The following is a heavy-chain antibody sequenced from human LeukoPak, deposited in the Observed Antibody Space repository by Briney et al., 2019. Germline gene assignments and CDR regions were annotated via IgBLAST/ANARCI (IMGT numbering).Heavy chain of an antibody. CDR2: INSDGSST. Sequence: GGSLRLSCAASGFTFSTYWMHWVRHAPGKGLVWVSRINSDGSSTIYADSVKGRFTISRDNAKNTLYLQMNSLRAEDTAVYYCARVGYYDYVWGSYRYDGDPGAFDIRGQGTLVTVSA. CDR1: GFTFSTYW. J-gene: IGHJ3*02. D-gene: IGHD3-16*02. CDR3: ARVGYYDYVWGSYRYDGDPGAFDI. V-gene: IGHV3-74*01.